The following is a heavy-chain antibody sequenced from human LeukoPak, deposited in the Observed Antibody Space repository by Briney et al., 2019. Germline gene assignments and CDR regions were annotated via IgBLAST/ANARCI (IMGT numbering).Heavy chain of an antibody. Sequence: SGGSLRLSCAASGFTFSSYSMNWVRQAPGKGLEWVSSISSSSYIYYADSVKGRFTISRDNAKNSLYLQMNSLRAEDTAVYYCASLQVVPAALDYYYGMDVWGKGTTVTVSS. CDR1: GFTFSSYS. V-gene: IGHV3-21*01. CDR3: ASLQVVPAALDYYYGMDV. CDR2: ISSSSYI. J-gene: IGHJ6*04. D-gene: IGHD2-2*01.